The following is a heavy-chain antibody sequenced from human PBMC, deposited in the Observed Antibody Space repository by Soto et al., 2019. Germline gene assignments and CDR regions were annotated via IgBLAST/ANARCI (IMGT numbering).Heavy chain of an antibody. CDR1: GYTFNTYG. J-gene: IGHJ5*02. Sequence: ASVKVSCKASGYTFNTYGISWLRQAPGQGLVWMGWISTYNGKTYYAQNFQGRVTMTTDTSTSTAYMELRSLRSDDTAVYFCARDFCSGGSCYYNWIDPWGQGTLVTVSS. D-gene: IGHD2-15*01. V-gene: IGHV1-18*01. CDR2: ISTYNGKT. CDR3: ARDFCSGGSCYYNWIDP.